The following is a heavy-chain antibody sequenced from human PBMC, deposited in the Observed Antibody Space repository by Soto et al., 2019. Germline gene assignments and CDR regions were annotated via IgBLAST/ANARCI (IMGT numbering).Heavy chain of an antibody. CDR2: IDPSDSYT. Sequence: PGESLKISCKGSGYSFTSYWISWVRQMPGKGLEWMGRIDPSDSYTNYSPSFQGHVTISADKSISTAYLQWSSLKASDTAMYYCARQPLYSSSWYDAFDIWGQGTMVTVSS. D-gene: IGHD6-13*01. CDR3: ARQPLYSSSWYDAFDI. V-gene: IGHV5-10-1*01. J-gene: IGHJ3*02. CDR1: GYSFTSYW.